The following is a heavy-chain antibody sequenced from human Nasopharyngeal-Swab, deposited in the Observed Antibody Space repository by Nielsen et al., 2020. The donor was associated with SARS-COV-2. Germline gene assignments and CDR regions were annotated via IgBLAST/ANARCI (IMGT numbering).Heavy chain of an antibody. Sequence: GGSLRLSCAASGFTVSSNYMSWVRQAPGKGLEWVSVIYSGGSTYYADSVKGRFTISRHNSKNTLYLQMNSLRAEDTAVYYCARPYYYDSSGYLVAFDIFFQGSMVTVSS. CDR2: IYSGGST. CDR3: ARPYYYDSSGYLVAFDI. J-gene: IGHJ3*02. CDR1: GFTVSSNY. D-gene: IGHD3-22*01. V-gene: IGHV3-53*04.